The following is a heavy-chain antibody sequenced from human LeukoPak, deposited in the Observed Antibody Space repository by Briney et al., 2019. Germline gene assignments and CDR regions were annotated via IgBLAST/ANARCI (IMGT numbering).Heavy chain of an antibody. Sequence: GGSLRLSCAASGFTFSSYSMNWVRQAPGKGLEWLSSISSSSNYIYYAVSVKGRFTISRDNAKNSLYLQMNSLRAEDTAVYYCARDRDVQGLFHYYYGMDVWGQGTTVIVS. CDR3: ARDRDVQGLFHYYYGMDV. V-gene: IGHV3-21*01. D-gene: IGHD3-10*01. CDR2: ISSSSNYI. CDR1: GFTFSSYS. J-gene: IGHJ6*02.